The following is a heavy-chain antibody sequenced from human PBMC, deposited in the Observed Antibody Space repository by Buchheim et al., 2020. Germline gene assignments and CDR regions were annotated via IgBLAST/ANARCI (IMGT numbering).Heavy chain of an antibody. CDR3: AREREKYYYGSGSPQPSYYFYAMDV. V-gene: IGHV3-21*01. CDR1: GFTFSSYT. J-gene: IGHJ6*02. Sequence: EVQLVESGGGLVKPGGSLRLSCAASGFTFSSYTMNWVRQAPGKGLEWVSSISSSSSYLYYADSVKGRFTIFSDKAKKSLFPQMKRQRAEDTAVYYCAREREKYYYGSGSPQPSYYFYAMDVWGQGTT. CDR2: ISSSSSYL. D-gene: IGHD3-10*01.